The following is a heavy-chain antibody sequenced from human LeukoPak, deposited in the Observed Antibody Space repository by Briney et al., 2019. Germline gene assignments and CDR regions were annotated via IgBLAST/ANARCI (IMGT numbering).Heavy chain of an antibody. J-gene: IGHJ4*02. D-gene: IGHD3-16*01. CDR1: GFTFSSYA. Sequence: GGSLRLSCVASGFTFSSYAMSWVRPAPARGLEWVASLRGDGSTFYADSVKGRFTLSRDESRNTVYLQLTYLRVEDTAVYYCAKASWVSSADAVLWGQGTPVTVSS. CDR3: AKASWVSSADAVL. V-gene: IGHV3-23*01. CDR2: LRGDGST.